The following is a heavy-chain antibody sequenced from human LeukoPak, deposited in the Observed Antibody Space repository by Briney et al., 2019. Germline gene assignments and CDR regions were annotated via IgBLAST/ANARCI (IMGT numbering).Heavy chain of an antibody. CDR1: GFTFSSYG. V-gene: IGHV3-30*18. CDR3: AKARIQLWLKDAFDI. Sequence: GGSLRLSCAASGFTFSSYGMHWVRQAPGKGLEWVAVISYDGSNKYYADSVKGRFTISRDNSKNTLYLQMNSLMDEDTAVYYCAKARIQLWLKDAFDIWGQGTMVTVSS. D-gene: IGHD5-18*01. CDR2: ISYDGSNK. J-gene: IGHJ3*02.